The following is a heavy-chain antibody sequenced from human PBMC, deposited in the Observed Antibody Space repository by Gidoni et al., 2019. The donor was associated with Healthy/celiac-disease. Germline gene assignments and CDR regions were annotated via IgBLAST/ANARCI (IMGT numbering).Heavy chain of an antibody. CDR2: IIPIFGTA. CDR3: ARAGLGELLSY. D-gene: IGHD3-10*01. V-gene: IGHV1-69*01. CDR1: GGTFSSYA. Sequence: QVPLVQSGAEVKKPGSSVKVSCKASGGTFSSYAISWVRQAPGQGLEWMGGIIPIFGTANDAQKFKGRVTITADESTSTAYMELSSLRSEDTAVYYCARAGLGELLSYWGQGTLVTVSS. J-gene: IGHJ4*02.